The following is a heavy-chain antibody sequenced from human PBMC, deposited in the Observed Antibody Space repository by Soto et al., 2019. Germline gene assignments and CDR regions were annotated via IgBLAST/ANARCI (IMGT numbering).Heavy chain of an antibody. CDR3: ARPAATVIFYSGMDV. D-gene: IGHD4-17*01. CDR2: ISFDGSNG. Sequence: GGSLRLSCAASGFTFSDYAMHWVRQAPGKGLEWVAIISFDGSNGHYADSVQGRFTISRDNSENTLYLQMNSLRADDTAVYYCARPAATVIFYSGMDVWGQGTTVTVSS. J-gene: IGHJ6*02. CDR1: GFTFSDYA. V-gene: IGHV3-30-3*01.